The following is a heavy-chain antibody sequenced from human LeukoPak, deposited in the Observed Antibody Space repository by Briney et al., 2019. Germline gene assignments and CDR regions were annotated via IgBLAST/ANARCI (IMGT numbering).Heavy chain of an antibody. CDR3: TTTPGRWVSGCYSSDY. D-gene: IGHD1-26*01. CDR1: GFTFSSYA. CDR2: ISGSGGST. J-gene: IGHJ4*02. Sequence: PGGSLRLSCAASGFTFSSYAMSWVRQAPGKGLEWVSAISGSGGSTYYADSVKGRFTISRDNSKNTLYLQMNSLRAEDTAVYYCTTTPGRWVSGCYSSDYWGQGTLVTVSS. V-gene: IGHV3-23*01.